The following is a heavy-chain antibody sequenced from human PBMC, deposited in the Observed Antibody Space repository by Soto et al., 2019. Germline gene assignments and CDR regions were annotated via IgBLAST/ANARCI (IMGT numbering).Heavy chain of an antibody. CDR3: ARDRGSGSYYPT. D-gene: IGHD3-10*01. J-gene: IGHJ5*02. V-gene: IGHV4-30-2*01. CDR1: GASMSSGVYS. Sequence: QLQLQESGSGLVKPSQTLSLTCTVSGASMSSGVYSWSWIRQPPGKGLEWIGYMYDTGSTYYNPSLKPRVTISVDMPKNHFSLNLASVTAADTAVYYCARDRGSGSYYPTWGQGILVTVSS. CDR2: MYDTGST.